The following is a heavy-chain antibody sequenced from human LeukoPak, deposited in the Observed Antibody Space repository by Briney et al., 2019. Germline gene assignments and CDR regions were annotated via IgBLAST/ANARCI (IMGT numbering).Heavy chain of an antibody. J-gene: IGHJ4*02. CDR1: GFTFGDYA. Sequence: GALRLSCTTSGFTFGDYAMSWVRQAPGKGLEWVGFIRSKVYGGTTEYAASVKGRFTISRDDSKSIAYLQMNSLKTEDTAVYYCTRDRYYGSGSYYSVGDFDYWGQGTLVTVSS. V-gene: IGHV3-49*04. CDR3: TRDRYYGSGSYYSVGDFDY. CDR2: IRSKVYGGTT. D-gene: IGHD3-10*01.